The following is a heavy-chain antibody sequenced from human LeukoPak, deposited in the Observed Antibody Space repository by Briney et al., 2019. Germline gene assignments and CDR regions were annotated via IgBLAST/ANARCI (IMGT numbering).Heavy chain of an antibody. D-gene: IGHD6-19*01. CDR2: ITSTSTYI. CDR3: ARVDNNGLYSEYFDH. Sequence: GGSLRLSCVASGFTFSSHGMNWVRQAPGKGLECVSSITSTSTYIYYGDSVKGRFTTSRDNAQNSLFLQMHSLRAEDTAVYYCARVDNNGLYSEYFDHWGQGTLVTVSS. CDR1: GFTFSSHG. V-gene: IGHV3-21*01. J-gene: IGHJ1*01.